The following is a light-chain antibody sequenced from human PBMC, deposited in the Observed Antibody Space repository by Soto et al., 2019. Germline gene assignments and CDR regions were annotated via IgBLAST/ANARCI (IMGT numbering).Light chain of an antibody. CDR3: SSYTSSRLYV. CDR1: SSDVGGYSY. J-gene: IGLJ1*01. CDR2: DVS. Sequence: QSVLTQPASVSGSPGQSVTISCTVTSSDVGGYSYVSWYQQLPGKAPKLMIYDVSDRPSGVSNRFSGSKSGNTASLTISGLQAEDEAYYYCSSYTSSRLYVFGTGTKVTVL. V-gene: IGLV2-14*01.